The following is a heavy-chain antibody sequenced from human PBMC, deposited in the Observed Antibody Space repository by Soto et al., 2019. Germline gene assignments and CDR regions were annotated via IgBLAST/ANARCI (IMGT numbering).Heavy chain of an antibody. CDR1: GFTFSGSA. CDR2: IRSKANSYAT. J-gene: IGHJ4*02. D-gene: IGHD3-22*01. V-gene: IGHV3-73*01. CDR3: TSHARDGMIGK. Sequence: GGPLRLSCEASGFTFSGSAMHWVRQASGEGLGWVGRIRSKANSYATAYAASVKGRFSISRDESKNTAYLQMNSLKTEDTAVYNCTSHARDGMIGKWGQGTQVTVSS.